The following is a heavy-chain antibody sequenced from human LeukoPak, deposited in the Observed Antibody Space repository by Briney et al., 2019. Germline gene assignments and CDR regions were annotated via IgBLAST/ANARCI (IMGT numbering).Heavy chain of an antibody. Sequence: ASVKVSCKDTRFTFTSYDINRVRQATGQGLEWMGWMNPNSGNTGYAQKFQGRVTMTRNTSISTAYMELSSLRSEDTAVYYCARRSLKLWRNELSLRYWGQGTLVTVST. V-gene: IGHV1-8*01. CDR2: MNPNSGNT. CDR3: ARRSLKLWRNELSLRY. CDR1: RFTFTSYD. J-gene: IGHJ4*02. D-gene: IGHD2-21*01.